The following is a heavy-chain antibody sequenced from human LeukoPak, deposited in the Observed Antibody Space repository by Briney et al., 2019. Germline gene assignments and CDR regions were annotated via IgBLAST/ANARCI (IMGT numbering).Heavy chain of an antibody. Sequence: SETLSLTWTVSGGSISSSSDYWGWIRQPPGKGLEWIGRIYYSGRTYYNPSPKSRVTISVDTSKNQFSLKLSSVTAADTAVYYCARDRIVVVPAAMEIYYYYYMDVWGKGTTVTVSS. CDR2: IYYSGRT. J-gene: IGHJ6*03. CDR3: ARDRIVVVPAAMEIYYYYYMDV. D-gene: IGHD2-2*01. CDR1: GGSISSSSDY. V-gene: IGHV4-39*07.